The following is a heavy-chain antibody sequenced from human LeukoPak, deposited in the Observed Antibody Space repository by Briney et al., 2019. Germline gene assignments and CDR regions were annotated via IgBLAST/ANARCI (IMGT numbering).Heavy chain of an antibody. CDR2: IRGNGEI. Sequence: GGSLRLSCAASGLSFSSFAMSWVRQGPARGLEWVSSIRGNGEIFYADTVKGRFTLSTDSSRNTVYFQLNNLRVEDTAIYYCARASWVSSTDAVRWGQGTLVTVSS. CDR1: GLSFSSFA. CDR3: ARASWVSSTDAVR. J-gene: IGHJ4*02. V-gene: IGHV3-23*01. D-gene: IGHD3-16*01.